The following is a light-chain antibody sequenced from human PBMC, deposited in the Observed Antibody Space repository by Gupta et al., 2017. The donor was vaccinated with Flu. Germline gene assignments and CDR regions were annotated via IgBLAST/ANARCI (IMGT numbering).Light chain of an antibody. CDR1: SSDVGGYDS. V-gene: IGLV2-14*01. CDR3: SSFTSSSTLI. J-gene: IGLJ2*01. CDR2: DVS. Sequence: QSALTQPASVSGSPGQSITVSCTGTSSDVGGYDSVSWYQQHPGKVPKLVIYDVSNRPSGVSYRFSGSKSGNTASLTITGLQAEDEADYYCSSFTSSSTLIFGGGIKVTVL.